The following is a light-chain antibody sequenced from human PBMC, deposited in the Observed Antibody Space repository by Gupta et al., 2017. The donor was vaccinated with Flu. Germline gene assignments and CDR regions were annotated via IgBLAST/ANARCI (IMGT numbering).Light chain of an antibody. CDR3: QQRSIWPLT. V-gene: IGKV3-11*01. J-gene: IGKJ4*01. Sequence: ETVLTQSPATLSLSPGERATLSCRASQSISRHLAWYQQKPGQAPRLLIYDASNRATGIPARFSGSGSGTDFTLTISSLEPEDFAVYYCQQRSIWPLTFGGGTKVEIK. CDR1: QSISRH. CDR2: DAS.